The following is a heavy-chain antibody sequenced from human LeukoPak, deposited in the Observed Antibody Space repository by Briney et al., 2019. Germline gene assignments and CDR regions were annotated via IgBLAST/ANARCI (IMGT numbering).Heavy chain of an antibody. J-gene: IGHJ4*02. Sequence: GGSLRLSCAASGFTFSSHAMSWVRQDPGKGLEWVSTIGGSVGSTFYADSVKGRFTISRDSSKNTLYLQMNSLRAEDTAVYYCAKELYTRSTYLPFDYWGQGTLVTVSS. CDR3: AKELYTRSTYLPFDY. CDR2: IGGSVGST. CDR1: GFTFSSHA. V-gene: IGHV3-23*01. D-gene: IGHD2-21*01.